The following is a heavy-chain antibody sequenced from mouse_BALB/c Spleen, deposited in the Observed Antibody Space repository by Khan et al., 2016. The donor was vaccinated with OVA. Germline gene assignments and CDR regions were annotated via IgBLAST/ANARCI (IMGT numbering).Heavy chain of an antibody. J-gene: IGHJ3*01. D-gene: IGHD1-1*01. Sequence: EVQLQESGGDLVKPGGSLKLSCAASGFTFSTYAMSWVRQTPDKRLEWVATINTGGDYIYYPDSVKGRFTISRYNAKNTLYLQMSSLRSEDTAMYYCARHNYGPFAYWGQGTLVTVSA. CDR3: ARHNYGPFAY. CDR1: GFTFSTYA. V-gene: IGHV5-6*01. CDR2: INTGGDYI.